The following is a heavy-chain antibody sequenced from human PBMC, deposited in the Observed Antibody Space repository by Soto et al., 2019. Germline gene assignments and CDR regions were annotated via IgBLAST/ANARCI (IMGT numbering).Heavy chain of an antibody. J-gene: IGHJ4*02. CDR3: ARARTTDLFDY. Sequence: ASVKVSCKASGYTINGNYMHWVRQAPGQGLEWMGWINPNSGGTNYAQKFQGWVTMTRDTSISTAYMELSRLRSDDTAVYYCARARTTDLFDYWGQGTLVTVSS. CDR2: INPNSGGT. V-gene: IGHV1-2*04. CDR1: GYTINGNY. D-gene: IGHD4-17*01.